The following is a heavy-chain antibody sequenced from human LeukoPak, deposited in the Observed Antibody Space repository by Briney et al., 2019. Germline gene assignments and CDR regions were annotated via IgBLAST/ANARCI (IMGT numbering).Heavy chain of an antibody. CDR2: IKEDGSEK. J-gene: IGHJ4*02. V-gene: IGHV3-7*03. Sequence: GGSLRLSCAASGFTFSNYWMSWVRQAPGKGLEWVANIKEDGSEKDYVASVKGRFTISRDNTKNSLYLQMNSLRAEDTAIYYCATSTIYSSSSRDVDYWGQGTLVTVSS. CDR1: GFTFSNYW. CDR3: ATSTIYSSSSRDVDY. D-gene: IGHD6-6*01.